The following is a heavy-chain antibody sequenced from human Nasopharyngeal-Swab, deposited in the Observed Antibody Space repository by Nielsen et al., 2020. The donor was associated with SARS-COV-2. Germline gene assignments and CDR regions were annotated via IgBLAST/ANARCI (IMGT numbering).Heavy chain of an antibody. J-gene: IGHJ3*02. CDR3: ARSPDVFDI. Sequence: WIRQPPGKGPEWVSNISSSGTTNYYADSVKGRFTISRDNAKNSLFLQMNSLRAEDTAVYYCARSPDVFDIWGQGTMVTVSS. CDR2: ISSSGTTN. V-gene: IGHV3-11*04.